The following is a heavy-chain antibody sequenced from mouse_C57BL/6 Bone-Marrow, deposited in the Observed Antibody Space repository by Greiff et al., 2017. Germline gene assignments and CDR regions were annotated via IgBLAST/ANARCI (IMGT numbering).Heavy chain of an antibody. D-gene: IGHD2-3*01. J-gene: IGHJ2*01. CDR3: ARDGPYYFDD. CDR1: GYTFTNYW. CDR2: IYPGGGYT. V-gene: IGHV1-63*01. Sequence: QVQLQQSGAELVRPGTSVKMSCKASGYTFTNYWIGWAKQRPGHGLEWIGDIYPGGGYTNYNEKFKGKATLTADKSSSTAYMQFSSLTSEDSAIYYCARDGPYYFDDWGQGTTLTVSS.